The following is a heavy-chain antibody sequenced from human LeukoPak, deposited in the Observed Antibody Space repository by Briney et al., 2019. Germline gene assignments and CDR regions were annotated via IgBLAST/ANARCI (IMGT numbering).Heavy chain of an antibody. CDR3: ARDVLSEQLASGHFDY. J-gene: IGHJ4*02. CDR1: GFTFSSYE. CDR2: ISSSGSTI. V-gene: IGHV3-48*03. Sequence: PGGSLRLSCAASGFTFSSYEVNWVRQAPGKGLEWVSYISSSGSTIYYADSVKGRFTISRDNAKNSLYLQMNSLRAEDTALYYCARDVLSEQLASGHFDYWGQGTLVTVSS. D-gene: IGHD6-13*01.